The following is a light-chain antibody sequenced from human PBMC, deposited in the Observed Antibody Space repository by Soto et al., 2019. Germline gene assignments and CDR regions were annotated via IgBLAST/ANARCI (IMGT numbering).Light chain of an antibody. J-gene: IGLJ1*01. CDR3: QSYDSSLSGSYV. Sequence: QSVLTQPPSVSRAPGQRVTISCTGSSSNIGAGYDVQWYQQLPGTAPKLLIYGNNQRPSGVPDRLSGSKSGTSASLAITGLQAEDEADYYCQSYDSSLSGSYVFGTVTKVTV. CDR2: GNN. V-gene: IGLV1-40*01. CDR1: SSNIGAGYD.